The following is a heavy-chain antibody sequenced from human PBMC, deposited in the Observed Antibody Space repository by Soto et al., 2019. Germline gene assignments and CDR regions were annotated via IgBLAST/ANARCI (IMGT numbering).Heavy chain of an antibody. CDR2: IYHSGST. Sequence: PSETLSLTCAVSGYSISSGYYWGWIRQPPGKGLEWIGSIYHSGSTYYNPSLKSRVTISVDTSKNQFSLKLSSVTAADTAVYYCARDVFGELKFWGQGTLVTVSS. J-gene: IGHJ4*02. V-gene: IGHV4-38-2*02. CDR3: ARDVFGELKF. CDR1: GYSISSGYY. D-gene: IGHD3-10*02.